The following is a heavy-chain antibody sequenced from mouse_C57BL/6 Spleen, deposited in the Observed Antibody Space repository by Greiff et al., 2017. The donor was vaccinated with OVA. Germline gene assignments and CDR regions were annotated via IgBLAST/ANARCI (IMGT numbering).Heavy chain of an antibody. CDR3: TGGNWYFDV. CDR2: IRLKSDNYAT. J-gene: IGHJ1*03. V-gene: IGHV6-3*01. Sequence: VKVVESGGGLVQPGGSMKLSCVASGFTFSNYWMNWVRQSPEKGLEWVAQIRLKSDNYATHYAESVKGRFTISRDDSKSSVYLQMNNLRAEDTGIYYCTGGNWYFDVWGTGTTVTVSS. CDR1: GFTFSNYW.